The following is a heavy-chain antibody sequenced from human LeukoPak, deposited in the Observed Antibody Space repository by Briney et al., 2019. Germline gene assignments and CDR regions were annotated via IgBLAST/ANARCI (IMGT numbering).Heavy chain of an antibody. J-gene: IGHJ5*02. CDR2: ISGSGDST. CDR1: GFTFSNYV. Sequence: GGSLRLSCAASGFTFSNYVMSWVRQAPGKGLEWVSAISGSGDSTYYADSVKGRFTISRDNSKNTLYLQMNSLRAEDTAVYYCAKDYSKTSYYGSGTYYRPNWFDPWGQGTLVTVSS. CDR3: AKDYSKTSYYGSGTYYRPNWFDP. V-gene: IGHV3-23*01. D-gene: IGHD3-10*01.